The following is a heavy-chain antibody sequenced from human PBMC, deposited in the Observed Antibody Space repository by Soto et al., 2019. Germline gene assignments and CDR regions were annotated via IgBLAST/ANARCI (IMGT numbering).Heavy chain of an antibody. Sequence: SETLSLTCTVSGASVSSATHYWSWIRQPPGKGLEWIGYIYYSGSTNYNPSLKSRVTISVDTSKNQFSLKLSSVTAADTAVYYCARSPREEDYYYGMDVWGQGTTVTVSS. D-gene: IGHD1-26*01. CDR1: GASVSSATHY. J-gene: IGHJ6*02. CDR2: IYYSGST. CDR3: ARSPREEDYYYGMDV. V-gene: IGHV4-61*01.